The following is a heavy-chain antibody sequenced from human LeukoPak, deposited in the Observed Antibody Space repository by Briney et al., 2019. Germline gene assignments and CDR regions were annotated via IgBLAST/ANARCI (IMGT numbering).Heavy chain of an antibody. D-gene: IGHD6-13*01. Sequence: KPGGSLRLSCAGSGFTFSDYSMIWVRQPPGKGLEWIGNMSSIGSSLYHPSLKSRVTISVDTSRNQFSLKLSSVTAADTAVYYCARQVQTAASFDFWGQGTLVTVSS. J-gene: IGHJ4*02. CDR1: GFTFSDYS. CDR3: ARQVQTAASFDF. CDR2: MSSIGSS. V-gene: IGHV4-59*08.